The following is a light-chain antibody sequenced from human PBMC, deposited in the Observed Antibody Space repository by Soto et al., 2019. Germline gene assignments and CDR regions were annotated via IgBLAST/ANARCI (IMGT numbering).Light chain of an antibody. CDR3: QQYDNLYT. V-gene: IGKV1-33*01. CDR2: DAS. Sequence: DIQITQSPSSLSASVGERVTITYQASQDITNYLNWYQQKPGKAPKLLIYDASNLEAGVPSRFSGVGSGTDFTFTITSLKPEDFATYYCQQYDNLYTFGQGTRLEIK. CDR1: QDITNY. J-gene: IGKJ5*01.